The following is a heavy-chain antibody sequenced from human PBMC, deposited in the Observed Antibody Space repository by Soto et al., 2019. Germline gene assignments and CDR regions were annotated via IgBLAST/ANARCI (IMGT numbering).Heavy chain of an antibody. CDR3: ARGRLWFGVKASTGRGATI. J-gene: IGHJ3*02. V-gene: IGHV4-34*01. CDR1: GGSFSGYY. Sequence: SETLSLTCAVYGGSFSGYYWSWIRQPPGKGLEWIGEINHSGSTNYNPSLKSRVTISVDTSKNQFSLKLSSVTAADTAVYYCARGRLWFGVKASTGRGATIWGQGTMVTVSS. D-gene: IGHD3-10*01. CDR2: INHSGST.